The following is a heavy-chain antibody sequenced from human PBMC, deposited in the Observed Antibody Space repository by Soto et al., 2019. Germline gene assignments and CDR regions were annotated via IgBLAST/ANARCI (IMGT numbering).Heavy chain of an antibody. CDR3: AREDGSGSYYKGSAVDY. V-gene: IGHV4-34*01. CDR1: GGSFRGYY. D-gene: IGHD3-10*01. CDR2: INHSGST. Sequence: PFGNPFLPCAVFGGSFRGYYWGWIRHPPGEGLEWIGEINHSGSTNYNPSLKSRVTISVDTSKNQFSLKLSSVTAADTAVYYCAREDGSGSYYKGSAVDYWGQGTLVTVSS. J-gene: IGHJ4*02.